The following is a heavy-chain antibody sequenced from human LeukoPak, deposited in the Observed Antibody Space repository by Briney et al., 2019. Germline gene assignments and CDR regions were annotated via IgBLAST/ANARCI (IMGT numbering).Heavy chain of an antibody. D-gene: IGHD7-27*01. Sequence: PGGSLRLSCAASGFTFSNYAITWIRQAPGKGLEWVSEISGSGESTYYGDSVKGRFTISRDNSKNTLYLQMNSLRAGETAVYYCAREHWDFDYWGQGTLVTVSS. CDR2: ISGSGEST. V-gene: IGHV3-23*01. CDR1: GFTFSNYA. CDR3: AREHWDFDY. J-gene: IGHJ4*02.